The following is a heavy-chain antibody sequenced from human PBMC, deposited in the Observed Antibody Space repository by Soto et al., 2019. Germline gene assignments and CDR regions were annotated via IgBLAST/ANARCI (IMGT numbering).Heavy chain of an antibody. J-gene: IGHJ4*02. CDR1: GFTFSSYS. D-gene: IGHD2-2*01. Sequence: GGSLRLSCAASGFTFSSYSMNWVRQAPGKGLEWVSSISSSSSDIYYADSVKGRFIISRDNAKNSLYLQMNSLRAEDTAVYYCARDPPGPYCSSTSCYVGYWGQGALVTVSS. CDR3: ARDPPGPYCSSTSCYVGY. V-gene: IGHV3-21*01. CDR2: ISSSSSDI.